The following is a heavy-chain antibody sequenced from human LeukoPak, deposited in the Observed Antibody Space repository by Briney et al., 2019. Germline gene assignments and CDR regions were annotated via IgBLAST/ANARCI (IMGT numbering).Heavy chain of an antibody. Sequence: GGSLRLSCAASGFTFSSYWMHWVRQAPGKGLVWISRINTDGSSTSYADSVKGRFTISRDNAKNTLYLQMNSLRAEDTAVYYCARESGIAAALDLWGQGTLVTVSS. V-gene: IGHV3-74*01. D-gene: IGHD6-13*01. J-gene: IGHJ5*02. CDR2: INTDGSST. CDR3: ARESGIAAALDL. CDR1: GFTFSSYW.